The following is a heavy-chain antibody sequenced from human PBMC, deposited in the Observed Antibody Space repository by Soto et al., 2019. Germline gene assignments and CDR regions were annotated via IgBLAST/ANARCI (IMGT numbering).Heavy chain of an antibody. CDR2: IIPILGIA. CDR1: GGTFSSYT. Sequence: SVKVSCKASGGTFSSYTISWVRQAPGQGLEWMGRIIPILGIANYAQKFQGRVTITADKSTSTAYMELSSLRSEDTAVYYCARGVTMAHSYYYYYMDVWGKGTTVTVSS. D-gene: IGHD3-3*01. CDR3: ARGVTMAHSYYYYYMDV. J-gene: IGHJ6*03. V-gene: IGHV1-69*02.